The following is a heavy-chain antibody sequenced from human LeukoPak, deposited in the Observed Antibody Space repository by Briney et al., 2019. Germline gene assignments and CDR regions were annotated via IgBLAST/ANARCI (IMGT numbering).Heavy chain of an antibody. CDR2: IIPIFGTA. V-gene: IGHV1-69*05. J-gene: IGHJ4*02. Sequence: SVKVSCKASGGTFSSYAISWLRQAPGQGLEWMGRIIPIFGTANYAQKFQGRVTIITDESTSTAYMELSSLRSEDTAVYYCARDIIDLPVTMVRGELIGFDYWGQGTLVTVSS. D-gene: IGHD3-10*01. CDR1: GGTFSSYA. CDR3: ARDIIDLPVTMVRGELIGFDY.